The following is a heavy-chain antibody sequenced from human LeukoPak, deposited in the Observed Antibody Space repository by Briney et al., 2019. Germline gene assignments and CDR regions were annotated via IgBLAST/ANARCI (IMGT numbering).Heavy chain of an antibody. J-gene: IGHJ4*02. CDR2: INQDESQK. V-gene: IGHV3-7*01. Sequence: PGGSLRLSCAASGFTFSSYAMSWVRQAPGKGLEWVANINQDESQKYYVDSVKGRFTISRDNAKNSLYLQMNSLRAEDTAVYYCARALAAAGSYWGQGTLVTVSS. D-gene: IGHD6-25*01. CDR3: ARALAAAGSY. CDR1: GFTFSSYA.